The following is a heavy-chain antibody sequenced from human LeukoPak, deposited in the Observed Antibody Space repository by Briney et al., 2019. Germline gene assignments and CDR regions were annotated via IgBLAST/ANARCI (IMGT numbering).Heavy chain of an antibody. J-gene: IGHJ4*02. CDR3: ARYYGSSGSLDY. CDR2: ICYSGST. CDR1: GGSISSGAYY. V-gene: IGHV4-31*03. Sequence: SETLSLTCTVSGGSISSGAYYWSWIRQHPGKGLEWIGYICYSGSTYYNPSLKSRVTISVDTSKNQFSLKLSSVTAADTAVYYCARYYGSSGSLDYWGQGTLVTVSS. D-gene: IGHD3-22*01.